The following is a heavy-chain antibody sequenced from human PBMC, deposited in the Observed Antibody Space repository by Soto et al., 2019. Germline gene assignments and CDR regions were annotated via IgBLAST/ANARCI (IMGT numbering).Heavy chain of an antibody. Sequence: QEQLQESGPGLVNPSQTLSLPCTVSGGSISTEGYYWGWIRQHPGKGLEWIGYIYHSVTTYYNPSLKSRVTISVDTSKYQFTLKLSSVTVAETTVYYCARDPAPWGQGALVTVSS. CDR3: ARDPAP. V-gene: IGHV4-31*03. CDR1: GGSISTEGYY. CDR2: IYHSVTT. J-gene: IGHJ5*02.